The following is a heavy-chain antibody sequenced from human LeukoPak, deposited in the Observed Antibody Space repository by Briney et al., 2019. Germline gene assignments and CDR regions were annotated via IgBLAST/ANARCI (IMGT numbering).Heavy chain of an antibody. CDR1: GFTFSSYA. V-gene: IGHV3-30-3*01. CDR3: ARGYDYENDY. Sequence: PGGSLRLSCAASGFTFSSYAMHWVRQAPGKGLEWVAVISYDGSNKYYADSVKGRFTISRDNSKNTLYLQMNSLRAEDTAVYYCARGYDYENDYRGQGTLVTVSS. CDR2: ISYDGSNK. D-gene: IGHD4-17*01. J-gene: IGHJ4*02.